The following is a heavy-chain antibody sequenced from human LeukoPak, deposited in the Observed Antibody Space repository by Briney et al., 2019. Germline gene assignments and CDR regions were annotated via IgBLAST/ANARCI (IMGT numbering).Heavy chain of an antibody. J-gene: IGHJ4*02. CDR1: GFTFSSYA. CDR3: AKAYGSGYYYAYFDN. CDR2: VGGGGSST. Sequence: GGSLRLSCAASGFTFSSYAMSWVRQAPGKGLEWVSAVGGGGSSTYYADSVKGRFTISRDNSKNTLFLQMNSLTAEDTAMYYCAKAYGSGYYYAYFDNWGQGALVTVSS. V-gene: IGHV3-23*01. D-gene: IGHD3-10*01.